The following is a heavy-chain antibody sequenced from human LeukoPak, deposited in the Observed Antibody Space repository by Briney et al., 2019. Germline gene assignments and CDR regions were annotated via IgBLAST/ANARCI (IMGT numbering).Heavy chain of an antibody. CDR3: TRHGGKYYYDSSGNFDY. J-gene: IGHJ4*02. Sequence: GGSLKLSCAASGFTFSGSAMHWVRQASGKGLEWVGRIRSKANSYATAYAASVKGRFTISRDDSKNTAYLQMNSLKTEDTAVYYCTRHGGKYYYDSSGNFDYWGQGTLVTVSS. D-gene: IGHD3-22*01. CDR2: IRSKANSYAT. CDR1: GFTFSGSA. V-gene: IGHV3-73*01.